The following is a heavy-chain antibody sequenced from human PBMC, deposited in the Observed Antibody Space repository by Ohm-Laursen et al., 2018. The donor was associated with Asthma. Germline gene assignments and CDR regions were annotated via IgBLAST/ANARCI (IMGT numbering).Heavy chain of an antibody. J-gene: IGHJ4*01. CDR1: GDSISGINW. V-gene: IGHV4-4*02. Sequence: SETLSLTCNVSGDSISGINWWSWVRQSPGKGLQWLAEVSYSGSTNYNPSLESRITVSVDKSKNQLSLTLTSVTAADTAVYYCARGVYGGYFDSWGLGTLVTVSS. CDR2: VSYSGST. D-gene: IGHD4-23*01. CDR3: ARGVYGGYFDS.